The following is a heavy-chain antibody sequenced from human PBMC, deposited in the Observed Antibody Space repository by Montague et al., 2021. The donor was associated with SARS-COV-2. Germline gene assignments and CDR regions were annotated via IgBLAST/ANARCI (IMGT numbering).Heavy chain of an antibody. CDR3: AREGKGYCSTTSCQTAFDI. D-gene: IGHD2-2*01. CDR2: IWYDGSNK. Sequence: SLRLSCAASGFTFSSYVMHWVRQAPGKGLEWVAVIWYDGSNKYYXDSVKGRFTISRDNSKNTLYLQMNSLRAEDTAVYYCAREGKGYCSTTSCQTAFDIWGQGTMVTVSS. J-gene: IGHJ3*02. V-gene: IGHV3-33*01. CDR1: GFTFSSYV.